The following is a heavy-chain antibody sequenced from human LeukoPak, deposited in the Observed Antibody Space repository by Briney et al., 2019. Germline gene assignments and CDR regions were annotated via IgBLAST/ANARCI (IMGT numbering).Heavy chain of an antibody. Sequence: GASVKVSCKASGGTFSSYAISWVRQAPGQGLEWMGWISGSNGNTNYAQKLQGRVTMTTDTSTGTACMELRSLRSDDTAVHYCARSGRGTYYYFDYWGQGTLVTVSS. CDR3: ARSGRGTYYYFDY. V-gene: IGHV1-18*01. D-gene: IGHD1-26*01. J-gene: IGHJ4*02. CDR2: ISGSNGNT. CDR1: GGTFSSYA.